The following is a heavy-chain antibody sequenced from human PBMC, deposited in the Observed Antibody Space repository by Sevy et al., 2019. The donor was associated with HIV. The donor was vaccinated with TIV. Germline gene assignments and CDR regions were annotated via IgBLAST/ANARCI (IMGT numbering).Heavy chain of an antibody. D-gene: IGHD3-22*01. J-gene: IGHJ5*02. Sequence: GGSLRLSCAASGFTFSTYAMSWVRQAPGKGLEWVSVISGSGGDTYYAESVKGRFTISRDNSKNTLYLQMNSLRAEDTAVYYCAKEHSGGSYYFDNWGQGAQVTVSS. CDR3: AKEHSGGSYYFDN. CDR1: GFTFSTYA. V-gene: IGHV3-23*01. CDR2: ISGSGGDT.